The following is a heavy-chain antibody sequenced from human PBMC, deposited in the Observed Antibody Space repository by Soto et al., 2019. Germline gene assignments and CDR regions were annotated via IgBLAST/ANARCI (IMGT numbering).Heavy chain of an antibody. J-gene: IGHJ4*02. CDR1: GSSISSYY. CDR2: MYGSGSP. CDR3: ARVSYRYGYIDY. Sequence: PSETLSLTSTVSGSSISSYYWSWIRQPAGKGLEWIGHMYGSGSPNYNLSLESRVSMSVDTSKNQFSLKLTSVTAADTAVYYCARVSYRYGYIDYWGPGTLVTVSS. D-gene: IGHD3-10*01. V-gene: IGHV4-4*07.